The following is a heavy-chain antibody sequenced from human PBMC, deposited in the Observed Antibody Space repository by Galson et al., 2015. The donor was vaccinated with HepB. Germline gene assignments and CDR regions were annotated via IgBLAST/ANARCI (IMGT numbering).Heavy chain of an antibody. J-gene: IGHJ4*02. CDR2: INPNSGGT. CDR1: GYTFTGYY. V-gene: IGHV1-2*06. D-gene: IGHD6-13*01. CDR3: ARDETAAAGTTSFDY. Sequence: SVKVSCKASGYTFTGYYMHWVRQAPGQGLEWMGRINPNSGGTNYAQKFQGRVTMTRDTSISTAYMELSSLRADDTAVYYCARDETAAAGTTSFDYWGQGTLVTVSS.